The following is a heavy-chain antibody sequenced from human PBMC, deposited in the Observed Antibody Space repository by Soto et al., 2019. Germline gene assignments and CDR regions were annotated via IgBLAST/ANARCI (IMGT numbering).Heavy chain of an antibody. V-gene: IGHV1-69*06. Sequence: QVQLVQSGAEVKKPGSSVKVSCKASGGTFSSYAISWVRQAPGQGLEWMGGIIPIFGTANYAQKFQGRVTITADKSTSTAYMELSSLRSEDTAVYYCASALDWNYGEWDYYYSMDVWGQGTTVTVSS. CDR3: ASALDWNYGEWDYYYSMDV. CDR1: GGTFSSYA. D-gene: IGHD1-7*01. J-gene: IGHJ6*02. CDR2: IIPIFGTA.